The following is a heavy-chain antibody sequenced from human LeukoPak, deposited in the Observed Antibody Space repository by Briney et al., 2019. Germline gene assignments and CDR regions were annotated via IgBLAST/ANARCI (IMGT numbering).Heavy chain of an antibody. CDR1: GYTFTSYG. J-gene: IGHJ6*02. D-gene: IGHD6-19*01. CDR2: ISAYNGDT. V-gene: IGHV1-18*01. Sequence: GASVKVSCKASGYTFTSYGVSWVRQAPGQGLEWMGWISAYNGDTNYAHNLRGRVTMTTDTSTSTAFMDLSTLTSDDTAVYYCARERSGQLGSMAVCGQGSTVTVSS. CDR3: ARERSGQLGSMAV.